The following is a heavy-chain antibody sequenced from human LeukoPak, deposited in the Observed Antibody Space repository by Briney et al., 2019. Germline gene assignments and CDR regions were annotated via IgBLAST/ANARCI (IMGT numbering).Heavy chain of an antibody. J-gene: IGHJ4*02. CDR1: GFTFTSYY. V-gene: IGHV1-46*01. CDR2: INPSGGST. Sequence: GRSLRLSCAASGFTFTSYYMHWVRQAPGQGLEWMGIINPSGGSTSYAQKFQGRVTMTRDTSTSTVYMELSSLRSEDTAVYYCARDYGSGSYAADYWGQGTLVTVSS. CDR3: ARDYGSGSYAADY. D-gene: IGHD3-10*01.